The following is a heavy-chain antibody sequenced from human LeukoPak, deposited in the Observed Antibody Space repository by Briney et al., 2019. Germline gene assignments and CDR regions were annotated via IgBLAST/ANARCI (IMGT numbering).Heavy chain of an antibody. CDR3: AHSDHYYGSGNYYT. V-gene: IGHV2-5*02. Sequence: GPTLVNPTQTLTLTCTFSGFSLSTSEVAMGWIRQPPGKTLERLAPFYWDDDKRYSPSLKSRLTITNDISKNQVVLTITNMDPVDTATYYCAHSDHYYGSGNYYTWGQGTLVTVSS. J-gene: IGHJ5*02. CDR2: FYWDDDK. D-gene: IGHD3-10*01. CDR1: GFSLSTSEVA.